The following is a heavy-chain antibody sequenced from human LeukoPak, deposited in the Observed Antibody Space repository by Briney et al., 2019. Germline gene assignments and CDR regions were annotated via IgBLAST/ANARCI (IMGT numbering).Heavy chain of an antibody. D-gene: IGHD6-6*01. Sequence: GASVTISCEVSGCILTELSMPGVRHAPVNGLEWMGGSDPEDGKTIYEQKFQGRVTMSEDAFTDTAYMELSSLRSEDTAVYYCATPRSRQLAFGIDYWGQGTVVTVSS. V-gene: IGHV1-24*01. CDR3: ATPRSRQLAFGIDY. CDR1: GCILTELS. CDR2: SDPEDGKT. J-gene: IGHJ4*02.